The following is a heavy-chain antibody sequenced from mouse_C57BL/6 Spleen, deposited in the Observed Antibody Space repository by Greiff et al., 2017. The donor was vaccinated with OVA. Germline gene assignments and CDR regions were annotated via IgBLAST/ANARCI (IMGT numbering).Heavy chain of an antibody. D-gene: IGHD2-3*01. CDR3: ARGRVYDGYYVGAMDY. CDR1: GFNIKDYY. J-gene: IGHJ4*01. Sequence: EVQRVESGAELVKPGASVKLSCTASGFNIKDYYMHWVKQRTEQGLEWIGRIDPEDGETKYAPKFQGKATITADTSSNTAYLQLSSLTSEDTAVYYCARGRVYDGYYVGAMDYWGQGTSVTVSS. CDR2: IDPEDGET. V-gene: IGHV14-2*01.